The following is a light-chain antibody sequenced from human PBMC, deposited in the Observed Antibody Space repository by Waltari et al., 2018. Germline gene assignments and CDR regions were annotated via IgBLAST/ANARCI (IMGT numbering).Light chain of an antibody. CDR3: QLWDGSHVV. Sequence: SYVLTQPPSVSVAPGEAARLSCGGDDIGGSSVHWYQQKAGQAPVLVIYYDTDRPSGIPERFSGSNSGNTATLTIDRVGAGDEADYYCQLWDGSHVVFGRGTKLTVL. CDR2: YDT. V-gene: IGLV3-21*04. J-gene: IGLJ2*01. CDR1: DIGGSS.